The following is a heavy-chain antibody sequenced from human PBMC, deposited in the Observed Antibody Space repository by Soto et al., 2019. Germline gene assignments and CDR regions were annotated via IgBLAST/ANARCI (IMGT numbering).Heavy chain of an antibody. Sequence: VQLLESGGGLVQPGGSLRLSCAASGFTFSSYAMIWVRQAPGKGLEWVSIISDSGGSTHYAESVKGRFTISRDNSKNTLSLQMNSLRAEDTAVYYCAKDFRFCSSTSCYAFDIWGQGTMVTVSS. D-gene: IGHD2-2*01. V-gene: IGHV3-23*01. CDR2: ISDSGGST. J-gene: IGHJ3*02. CDR3: AKDFRFCSSTSCYAFDI. CDR1: GFTFSSYA.